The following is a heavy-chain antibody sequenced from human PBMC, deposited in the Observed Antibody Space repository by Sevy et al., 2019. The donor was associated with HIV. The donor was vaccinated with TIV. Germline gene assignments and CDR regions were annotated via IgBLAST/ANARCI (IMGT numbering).Heavy chain of an antibody. Sequence: ASVKVSCKASGYTFTSYDINWVRQATGQGLEWMGWMNPNSGNTGYAQKFQGRVTMTRNTSISTAYMELSSLRSEETAVYYCARRRGVDYYYYYGMDVWGQGTTVTVSS. CDR3: ARRRGVDYYYYYGMDV. CDR2: MNPNSGNT. D-gene: IGHD3-10*01. V-gene: IGHV1-8*01. J-gene: IGHJ6*02. CDR1: GYTFTSYD.